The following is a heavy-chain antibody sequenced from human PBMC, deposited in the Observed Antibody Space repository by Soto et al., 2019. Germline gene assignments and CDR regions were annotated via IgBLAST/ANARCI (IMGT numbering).Heavy chain of an antibody. CDR3: ARHQIFVRVPRRYYYGMDV. CDR1: GGSISTGDYY. Sequence: SATLSLTCXVSGGSISTGDYYWSWIRQPPRNGLEWIGYIYYSGSTYYNPSLKSRVTMSVDTSKNQFYLKLSSVTAADTAVYYCARHQIFVRVPRRYYYGMDVWGQGTTVTVSS. CDR2: IYYSGST. V-gene: IGHV4-30-4*01. D-gene: IGHD3-10*01. J-gene: IGHJ6*02.